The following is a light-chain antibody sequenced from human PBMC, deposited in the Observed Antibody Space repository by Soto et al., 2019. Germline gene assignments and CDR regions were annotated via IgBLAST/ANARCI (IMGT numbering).Light chain of an antibody. CDR2: SSN. Sequence: QSVLTQPPSASGTPGQRVTISCSGSSSNIGSNYVYWYQQVPGTAPKLLIHSSNQRPSGVPDRFSGSKSGTSASLAISGLRSEDEADYYCAAWDDSLSGLGVFGGGTKVTVL. J-gene: IGLJ3*02. CDR1: SSNIGSNY. V-gene: IGLV1-47*01. CDR3: AAWDDSLSGLGV.